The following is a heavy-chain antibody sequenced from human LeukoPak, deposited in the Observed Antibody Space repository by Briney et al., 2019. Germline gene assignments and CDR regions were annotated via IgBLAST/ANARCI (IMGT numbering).Heavy chain of an antibody. CDR1: GFTFSRYW. V-gene: IGHV3-7*01. Sequence: GGSLRLSCAASGFTFSRYWMSWVRQAPGKGLERVANIKQDGSEKYYVDSVKGRLTISRDNAKNSLYLQMNSLRADDTAVYYCARVRGSWCLDCWGQGTLVTVSS. CDR2: IKQDGSEK. D-gene: IGHD6-13*01. CDR3: ARVRGSWCLDC. J-gene: IGHJ4*02.